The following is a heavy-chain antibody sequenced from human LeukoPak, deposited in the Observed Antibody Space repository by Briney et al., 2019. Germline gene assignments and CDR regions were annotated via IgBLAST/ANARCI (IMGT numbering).Heavy chain of an antibody. CDR3: ARRRYYDSSGYLE. CDR2: IYYSGRT. V-gene: IGHV4-39*01. Sequence: SETLSLTRTIFGDSVSRSDSYWDWIRQPPGKGLEWIGTIYYSGRTYYSPSLKSRVTLSVDMSNNQFSLTLSSVTAADTALYFCARRRYYDSSGYLEWGQGTLVTVSS. CDR1: GDSVSRSDSY. J-gene: IGHJ1*01. D-gene: IGHD3-22*01.